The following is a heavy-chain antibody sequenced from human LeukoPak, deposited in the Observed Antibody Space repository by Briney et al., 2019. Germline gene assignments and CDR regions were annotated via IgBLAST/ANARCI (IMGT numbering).Heavy chain of an antibody. CDR3: ARDGDCSSTSCYLPLYGMDV. D-gene: IGHD2-2*01. V-gene: IGHV3-66*01. CDR2: VYSDGST. J-gene: IGHJ6*02. Sequence: GGSLRLSCAASGFTVGNNYLSWVRQAPRKGLEWVSGVYSDGSTSYADSVKGRLTISRDSSRNALYLQMNSLRAEDTAVYYCARDGDCSSTSCYLPLYGMDVWGQGTTVTVSS. CDR1: GFTVGNNY.